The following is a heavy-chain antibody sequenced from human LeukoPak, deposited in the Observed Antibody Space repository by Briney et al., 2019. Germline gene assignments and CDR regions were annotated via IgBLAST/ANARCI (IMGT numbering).Heavy chain of an antibody. V-gene: IGHV3-74*01. CDR3: ATKQWLAPPPDS. J-gene: IGHJ4*02. D-gene: IGHD6-19*01. CDR2: INTDGTVT. Sequence: GGSLRLSCAASGFTFSKYWMLWVRQAPGKGLESVSRINTDGTVTTYADSVKGRFTVSRDNADNTMFLRMNIVRDEDTAVYYCATKQWLAPPPDSWGQGTPVTVSS. CDR1: GFTFSKYW.